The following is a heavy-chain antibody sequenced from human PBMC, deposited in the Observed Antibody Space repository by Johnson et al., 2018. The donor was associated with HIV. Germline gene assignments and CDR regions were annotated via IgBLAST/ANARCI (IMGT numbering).Heavy chain of an antibody. D-gene: IGHD5-24*01. V-gene: IGHV3-30-3*01. CDR1: GFTSTNCA. Sequence: QVQLVESGGGLVQPGGSLRLSCAASGFTSTNCARHWVRQAPGISYDGSNNYYADCVKGRFTVSRDNSKNTLYLQMNSLRAEDTAVYYCARGMARIAFDIWGQGTMVTVSS. J-gene: IGHJ3*02. CDR2: ISYDGSNN. CDR3: ARGMARIAFDI.